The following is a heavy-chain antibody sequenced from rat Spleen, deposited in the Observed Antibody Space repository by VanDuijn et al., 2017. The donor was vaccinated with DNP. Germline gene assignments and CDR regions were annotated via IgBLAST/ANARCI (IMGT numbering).Heavy chain of an antibody. D-gene: IGHD4-3*01. J-gene: IGHJ2*01. CDR3: VRWNSGHFDY. V-gene: IGHV5-22*01. Sequence: EVQLVESGGDLVQPGRSLRLSCAASGFTFSNYYMAWVRQAPTKGLEWVASIGSDGYAPYYGDSVKGRFAISRDNAKSTLYLQMNSLRSEDMATYYCVRWNSGHFDYWGQGVMVTVSS. CDR2: IGSDGYAP. CDR1: GFTFSNYY.